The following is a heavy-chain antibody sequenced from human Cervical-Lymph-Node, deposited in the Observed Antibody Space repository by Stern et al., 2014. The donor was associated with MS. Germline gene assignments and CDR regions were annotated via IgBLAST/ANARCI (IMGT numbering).Heavy chain of an antibody. J-gene: IGHJ4*02. V-gene: IGHV7-4-1*02. Sequence: QLVQSGSELKKPGASVKVSCKASGYTFTSYSINWVRQAPGQGLEWMGWINTNTGNPTYARGLTGRFVFSLDTSVSTAYLQITSLKGDDTAVYYCARAYSSTWYPGEFFDYWGQGTLVTVSS. CDR1: GYTFTSYS. CDR3: ARAYSSTWYPGEFFDY. CDR2: INTNTGNP. D-gene: IGHD6-13*01.